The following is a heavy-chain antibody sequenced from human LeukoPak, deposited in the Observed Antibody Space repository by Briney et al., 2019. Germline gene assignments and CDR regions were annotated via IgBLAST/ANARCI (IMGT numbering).Heavy chain of an antibody. J-gene: IGHJ4*02. D-gene: IGHD3-22*01. CDR3: ARDLEVPYYYDSSGYPLYDY. CDR1: GYTFTGYY. Sequence: ASVKVSFTASGYTFTGYYMDWVGQGPGQGREGMGWIKPNSGGTNYAQKFQGRVTMTRDTSISTAYMELSRLRSDDTAVYYCARDLEVPYYYDSSGYPLYDYWGQGTLVTVSS. CDR2: IKPNSGGT. V-gene: IGHV1-2*02.